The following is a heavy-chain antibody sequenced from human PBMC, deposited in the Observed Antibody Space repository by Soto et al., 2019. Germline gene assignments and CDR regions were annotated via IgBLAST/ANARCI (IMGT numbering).Heavy chain of an antibody. CDR3: ARHYSAMGV. J-gene: IGHJ6*02. V-gene: IGHV3-53*02. CDR2: IYSDNNT. Sequence: EVQLVETGGDLIQPGGSLRLSCAASGFTVSSDSMTWVRQAPGKGLEWISIIYSDNNTDYADSVKGRFSISRDTSKNILYLQMNSLVAEDTAEYYCARHYSAMGVWGQGTTVTVSS. CDR1: GFTVSSDS.